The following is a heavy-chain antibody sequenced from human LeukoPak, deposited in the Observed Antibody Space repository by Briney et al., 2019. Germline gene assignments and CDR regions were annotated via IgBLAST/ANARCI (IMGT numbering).Heavy chain of an antibody. J-gene: IGHJ4*02. CDR1: GFTFGNAW. D-gene: IGHD3-3*01. CDR3: TTEVTIFGVVIAY. Sequence: GGSLRLSCAASGFTFGNAWMSWVRQAPGKGLEWVGRIKSKTDGGTTDYAAPVKGRFTISRDDSKNTLYLQMNSLKTEDTAVYYCTTEVTIFGVVIAYWGQGTLVTVSS. V-gene: IGHV3-15*01. CDR2: IKSKTDGGTT.